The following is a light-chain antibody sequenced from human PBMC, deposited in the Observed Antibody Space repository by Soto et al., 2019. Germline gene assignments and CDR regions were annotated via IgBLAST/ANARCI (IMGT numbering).Light chain of an antibody. Sequence: DIQLTQSPSFLSASVGDRVTITCRASQGISSYLAWYQQKPGKAPKLLIYAASTLQSGVPSRFSGSGSGTEFTLTISSLQPEDFSSYYCQQLNSDLTFGQGTRL. CDR1: QGISSY. V-gene: IGKV1-9*01. J-gene: IGKJ5*01. CDR2: AAS. CDR3: QQLNSDLT.